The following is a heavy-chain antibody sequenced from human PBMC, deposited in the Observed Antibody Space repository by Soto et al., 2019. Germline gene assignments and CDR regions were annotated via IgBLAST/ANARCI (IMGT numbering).Heavy chain of an antibody. V-gene: IGHV3-33*01. CDR1: GFTFSSVG. CDR3: ARDVGDCSSTSCHNWFDP. J-gene: IGHJ5*02. Sequence: GGSLRLSXAASGFTFSSVGMHWVRQAPGKGLEWVAVIWYDGSNKYYADSVKGRFTISRDNSKNTLYLQMNSLRAEATAVYYCARDVGDCSSTSCHNWFDPWGQGTLVTVSS. D-gene: IGHD2-2*03. CDR2: IWYDGSNK.